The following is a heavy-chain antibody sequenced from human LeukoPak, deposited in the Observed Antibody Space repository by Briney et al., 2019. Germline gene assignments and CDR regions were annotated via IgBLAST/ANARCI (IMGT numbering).Heavy chain of an antibody. J-gene: IGHJ4*02. Sequence: GGSLRLSCAASGFSFSSYAISWVRQAPGKGLEWVSGIGASGDSTYYIDSVKGRFTISRDNSKNTLYLQMNSLRPEDTAVYYCAKDLHGTVPDYFDCWGQGNLVTVSS. V-gene: IGHV3-23*01. D-gene: IGHD1/OR15-1a*01. CDR3: AKDLHGTVPDYFDC. CDR2: IGASGDST. CDR1: GFSFSSYA.